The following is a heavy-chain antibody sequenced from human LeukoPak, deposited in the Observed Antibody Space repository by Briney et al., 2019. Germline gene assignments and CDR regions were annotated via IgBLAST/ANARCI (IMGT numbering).Heavy chain of an antibody. V-gene: IGHV3-74*01. CDR1: GFTFSSHW. J-gene: IGHJ4*02. Sequence: PGGSLRLSCAASGFTFSSHWMHWVRQAPGKGLVWVSRINSDGSSISYADSVKGRFTISRDNAKNTLYLQMNSLRAEDTAVYYCAREGHSSGWSFDYWGQGTLVTVSS. D-gene: IGHD6-19*01. CDR2: INSDGSSI. CDR3: AREGHSSGWSFDY.